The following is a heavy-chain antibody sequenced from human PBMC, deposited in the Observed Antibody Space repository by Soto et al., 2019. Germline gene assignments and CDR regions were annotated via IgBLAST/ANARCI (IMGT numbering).Heavy chain of an antibody. Sequence: GTSVKVSCKDSGYTFTSYGSRWVRQAPGQGLEWMGWISAYNGNTNYAQKLQGRVTMTTDTSTSTAYMELRSLRSDDTAVYYCARDLGSAIIRVSGYPVVGFDHWGQGTLVTVSS. V-gene: IGHV1-18*01. CDR3: ARDLGSAIIRVSGYPVVGFDH. CDR1: GYTFTSYG. D-gene: IGHD3-3*01. J-gene: IGHJ4*02. CDR2: ISAYNGNT.